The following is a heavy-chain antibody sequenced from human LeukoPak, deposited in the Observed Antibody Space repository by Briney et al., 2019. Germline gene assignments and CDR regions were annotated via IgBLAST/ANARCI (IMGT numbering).Heavy chain of an antibody. D-gene: IGHD3-10*01. V-gene: IGHV1-8*03. Sequence: ASVKVSCKASRYSFTNYDINWVRQATGQGLEWMGWMNPKSGDTGYPQKLQGRVFITRDPSINTAYMELSRLGSDDTAVYYCARGVLGTDGLTAYCDGSGSYYLDYWGQGTLVTVSS. CDR1: RYSFTNYD. CDR3: ARGVLGTDGLTAYCDGSGSYYLDY. CDR2: MNPKSGDT. J-gene: IGHJ4*02.